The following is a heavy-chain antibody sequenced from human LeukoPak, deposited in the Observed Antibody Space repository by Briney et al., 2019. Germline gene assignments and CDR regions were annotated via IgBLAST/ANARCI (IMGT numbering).Heavy chain of an antibody. V-gene: IGHV1-46*01. CDR3: ARDGANTYYYDSSGYVI. J-gene: IGHJ3*02. CDR1: GYTFTSYY. D-gene: IGHD3-22*01. Sequence: ASVKVSCKASGYTFTSYYMHWVRQAPGLGLEWMGIINPSGGSTSYAQKFQGRVTMTRDMSTSTVYMELSSLRSEDTAVYYCARDGANTYYYDSSGYVIWGQGTMVTVSS. CDR2: INPSGGST.